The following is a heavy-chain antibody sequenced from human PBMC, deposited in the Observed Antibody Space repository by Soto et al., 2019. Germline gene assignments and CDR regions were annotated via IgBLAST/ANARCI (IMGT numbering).Heavy chain of an antibody. J-gene: IGHJ4*02. Sequence: QVQLQESGPGLVKPSQTLSLTCTVSGGSISRGGYYWSWIRQHPGKGLEWIGYIYYSGSTYYNPSLKSRVTISVDTSKNQFSLKLSSVTAADTAVYYWAGIYSGSPGGTLRYWGQGTLVTVSS. CDR2: IYYSGST. D-gene: IGHD1-26*01. CDR3: AGIYSGSPGGTLRY. V-gene: IGHV4-31*03. CDR1: GGSISRGGYY.